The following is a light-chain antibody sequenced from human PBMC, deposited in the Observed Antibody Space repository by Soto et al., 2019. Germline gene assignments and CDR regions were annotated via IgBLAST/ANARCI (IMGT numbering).Light chain of an antibody. J-gene: IGKJ4*01. CDR1: QSVGSS. CDR2: DSS. CDR3: QQRRELFT. V-gene: IGKV3-11*01. Sequence: EIVLTQSPATLSLSPGERATLSCRASQSVGSSLAWYQQKPGQPPSLLIYDSSNRATAIPARFSGSGSGTDFTLTISSLEPEDFAVYYCQQRRELFTFGGGTKVEIK.